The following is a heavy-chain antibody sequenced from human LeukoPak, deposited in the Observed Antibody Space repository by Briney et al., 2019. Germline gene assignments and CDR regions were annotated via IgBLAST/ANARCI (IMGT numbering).Heavy chain of an antibody. D-gene: IGHD2-15*01. V-gene: IGHV3-74*03. Sequence: GGSLRLSCVASGFTFSGHWMHWVRQVPGKGLMAVSRITPDGNAAAHADSVKGRFTISRDNAKSTPYLDMNSLTAEDTALYYCARSGYSNGYDYWGQGTLVTVSS. CDR2: ITPDGNAA. CDR3: ARSGYSNGYDY. CDR1: GFTFSGHW. J-gene: IGHJ4*02.